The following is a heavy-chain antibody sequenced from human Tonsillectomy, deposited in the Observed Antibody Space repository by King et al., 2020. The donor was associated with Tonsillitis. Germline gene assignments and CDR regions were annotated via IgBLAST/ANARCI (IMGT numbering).Heavy chain of an antibody. CDR2: INPTGGST. D-gene: IGHD5-12*01. CDR3: TRGAITGCDP. V-gene: IGHV1-46*03. CDR1: GYTFTNYY. J-gene: IGHJ5*02. Sequence: QLVQSGAEVKKPGASVKVSCKASGYTFTNYYIHWVRQAPGQGLEWMGIINPTGGSTSYAQKFQGRVIMTRDTSTSTVYMELSSLRSDDTAVYYCTRGAITGCDPWGESTLVTVSS.